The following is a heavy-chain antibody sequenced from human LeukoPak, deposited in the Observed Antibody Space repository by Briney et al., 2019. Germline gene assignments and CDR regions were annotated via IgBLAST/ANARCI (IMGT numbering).Heavy chain of an antibody. CDR2: IRRDGSET. J-gene: IGHJ3*02. V-gene: IGHV3-7*01. CDR1: GFTFSIYG. CDR3: ARDDTHYGSSGSFYDAFDI. D-gene: IGHD3-22*01. Sequence: GGSLRLSCAASGFTFSIYGMGWVRRAPGKGLEWVANIRRDGSETHYVDSVMGRFTISRDNAKNSLYLQMNSLRAEDTAVYYCARDDTHYGSSGSFYDAFDIWGQGTMVTVSS.